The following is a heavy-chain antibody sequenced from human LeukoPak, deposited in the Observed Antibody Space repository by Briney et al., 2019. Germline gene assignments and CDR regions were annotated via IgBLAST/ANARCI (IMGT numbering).Heavy chain of an antibody. V-gene: IGHV1-46*01. Sequence: GASVKVSCKASGYTFTTYYIHWVRQAPGQGPEWMGIINPSGGSTSYAQKFQGRVTMTRDTSTSTVYMELSSLRSEDTAVYYCARDQQSISSYYYYYMDVWGKGTTVTVSS. CDR3: ARDQQSISSYYYYYMDV. D-gene: IGHD3-3*02. CDR1: GYTFTTYY. J-gene: IGHJ6*03. CDR2: INPSGGST.